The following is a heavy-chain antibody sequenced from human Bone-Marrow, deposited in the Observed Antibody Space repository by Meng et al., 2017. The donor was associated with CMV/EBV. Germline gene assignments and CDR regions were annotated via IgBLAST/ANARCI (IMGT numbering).Heavy chain of an antibody. CDR3: ARQVDGYRVDY. D-gene: IGHD5-24*01. Sequence: SETLSLTCTVSGGSISSYYWSWIRQPPGKGLEWIGYIYYSGSSNYNPSLKSRVTISVDTSKNQSSLKLNSVTAADTAVYYCARQVDGYRVDYWGQGTLVTVSS. CDR2: IYYSGSS. J-gene: IGHJ4*02. V-gene: IGHV4-59*03. CDR1: GGSISSYY.